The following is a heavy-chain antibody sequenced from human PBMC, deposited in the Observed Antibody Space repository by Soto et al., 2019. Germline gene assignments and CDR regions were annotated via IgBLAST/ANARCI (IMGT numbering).Heavy chain of an antibody. CDR1: GYSFTRYG. CDR2: INTYNGNP. CDR3: AMVDVDVTPSPQDV. J-gene: IGHJ6*02. V-gene: IGHV1-18*01. Sequence: QVQLVQSRAEVKNPGASVKVSCKASGYSFTRYGIAWARQAPGQGLEWMGWINTYNGNPNYAQNLQGRVTLTTDTSTSTAYMELTSLRSNDTAIYYCAMVDVDVTPSPQDVWGQGTTVIVSS. D-gene: IGHD2-2*03.